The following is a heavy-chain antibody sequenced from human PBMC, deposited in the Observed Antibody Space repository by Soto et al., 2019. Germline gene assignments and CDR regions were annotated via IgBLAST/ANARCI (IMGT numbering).Heavy chain of an antibody. Sequence: PXGSLRLSCIGSGFTFSTYSMNWVRQAPGRGLEWVSSITSSSDYIHYADSVKGRFTISRDNAKRSLYLQMDSLRAEDTAIYYCTRDENFYASGKGFHPWGQGP. CDR1: GFTFSTYS. V-gene: IGHV3-21*01. CDR3: TRDENFYASGKGFHP. J-gene: IGHJ5*02. D-gene: IGHD3-10*01. CDR2: ITSSSDYI.